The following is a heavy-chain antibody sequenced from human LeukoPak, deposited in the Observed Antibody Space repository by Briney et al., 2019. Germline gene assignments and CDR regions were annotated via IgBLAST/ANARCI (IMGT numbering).Heavy chain of an antibody. CDR1: GGSFSGYY. CDR3: ARTTSTAAGTVYFQH. D-gene: IGHD6-13*01. J-gene: IGHJ1*01. Sequence: SETLSLTCAVYGGSFSGYYWSRIRQPPEKGLEWIGEINHSGSTNYNPSLKSRVTISVDTSKNQFSLKLSSVTAADTAVYYCARTTSTAAGTVYFQHWGQGTLVTVSS. CDR2: INHSGST. V-gene: IGHV4-34*01.